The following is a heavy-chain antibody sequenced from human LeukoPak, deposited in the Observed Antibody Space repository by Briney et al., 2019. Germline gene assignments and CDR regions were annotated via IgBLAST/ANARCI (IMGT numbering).Heavy chain of an antibody. J-gene: IGHJ4*02. CDR2: IYYSGRT. Sequence: PSETLSLTCTVSGGSISSGDYYWSWIRQHPGKGLEWIGYIYYSGRTYYNPSLKSRATISVDTSKNQFSLKLSSVTAADTAVYYCARYGSETDYWGQGTLVTVSS. CDR1: GGSISSGDYY. V-gene: IGHV4-31*03. D-gene: IGHD3-10*01. CDR3: ARYGSETDY.